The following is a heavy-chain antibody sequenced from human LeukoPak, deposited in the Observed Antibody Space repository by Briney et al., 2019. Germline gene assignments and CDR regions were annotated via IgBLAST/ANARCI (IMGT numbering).Heavy chain of an antibody. CDR1: GGSISSGGYS. CDR2: IYHSGST. V-gene: IGHV4-30-2*01. J-gene: IGHJ3*02. D-gene: IGHD3-22*01. Sequence: PSETLSLTCAVSGGSISSGGYSWSWIRQPPGKGLEWIGYIYHSGSTYHNPSLKSRVTISVDRSKNQFSLKLSSVTAADTAVYYCARLEDSSGYSVAFDIWGQGTMVTVSS. CDR3: ARLEDSSGYSVAFDI.